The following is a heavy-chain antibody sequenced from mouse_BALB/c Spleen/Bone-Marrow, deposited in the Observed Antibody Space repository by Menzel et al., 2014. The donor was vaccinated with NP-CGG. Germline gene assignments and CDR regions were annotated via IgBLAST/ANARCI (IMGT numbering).Heavy chain of an antibody. CDR3: ARDRNSDIHWYFDF. V-gene: IGHV7-3*02. CDR2: IRNKANGYTT. Sequence: EVMLVESGGGLVQPGGSLRLSCATSGFTFTDYYMSWVRQPPGKALEWLGFIRNKANGYTTEYSASVKGQFTISRDNSQSILYLQMNILRTKDSATYYCARDRNSDIHWYFDFWGAGTTVTVSS. D-gene: IGHD1-2*01. J-gene: IGHJ1*01. CDR1: GFTFTDYY.